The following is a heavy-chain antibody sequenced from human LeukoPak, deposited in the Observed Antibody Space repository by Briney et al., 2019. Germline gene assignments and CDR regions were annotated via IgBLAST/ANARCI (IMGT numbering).Heavy chain of an antibody. V-gene: IGHV5-51*01. Sequence: GESLKISCKGSGYSFSGFWIAWVRQRPGKGLEWMGTIYPGDSDIRYSPSFQGQVSMSADKSISTAYLQWSSLKASDTATYYCPKSIMGATGAYRHWGQGTRVTVSS. CDR3: PKSIMGATGAYRH. J-gene: IGHJ4*02. CDR1: GYSFSGFW. CDR2: IYPGDSDI. D-gene: IGHD3-16*01.